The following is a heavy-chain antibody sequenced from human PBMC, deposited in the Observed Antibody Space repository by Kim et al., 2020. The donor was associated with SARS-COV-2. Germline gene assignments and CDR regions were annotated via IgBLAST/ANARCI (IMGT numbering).Heavy chain of an antibody. Sequence: GGSLRLSCIGSGFTFSCCAMNWVRQAPGKGLEWVSRIDGDTGKTFYAESVKGRFTISRDGSKNTVYLQMTGLGAEDTAIYYCAKASMNAWLDSWGRGTLVTVSS. CDR3: AKASMNAWLDS. CDR2: IDGDTGKT. D-gene: IGHD1-1*01. CDR1: GFTFSCCA. J-gene: IGHJ4*02. V-gene: IGHV3-23*01.